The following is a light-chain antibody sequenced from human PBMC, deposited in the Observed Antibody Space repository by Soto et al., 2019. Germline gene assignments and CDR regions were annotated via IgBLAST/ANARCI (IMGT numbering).Light chain of an antibody. CDR1: QSVSSY. V-gene: IGKV3-11*01. CDR2: DAS. CDR3: QQYSSLVT. J-gene: IGKJ2*01. Sequence: EIVLTQSPATLSLSPGERATLSCRASQSVSSYLAWYQQKPGQAPRLLIYDASNRATGIPARFSGSGSGTDFTLTISSLQPDDSAIYYCQQYSSLVTFGQGTKVDIK.